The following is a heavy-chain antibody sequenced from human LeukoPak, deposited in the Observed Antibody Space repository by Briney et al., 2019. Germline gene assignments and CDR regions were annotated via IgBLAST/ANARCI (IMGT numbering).Heavy chain of an antibody. CDR1: GFTFSSYA. Sequence: PGGSLRLSCAASGFTFSSYALNWVRQAPGKGLEWVSYIRWSSSVIYYTDSVKGRFTISRDDAKNSLYLQMNSLRDEDTAIYYCARDSGVDAHIDYRGHGTLVTVSA. CDR2: IRWSSSVI. J-gene: IGHJ4*01. D-gene: IGHD3-3*01. CDR3: ARDSGVDAHIDY. V-gene: IGHV3-48*02.